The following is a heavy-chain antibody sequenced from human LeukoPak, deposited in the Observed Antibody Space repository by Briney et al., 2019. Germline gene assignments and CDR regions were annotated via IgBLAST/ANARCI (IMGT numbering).Heavy chain of an antibody. D-gene: IGHD6-19*01. V-gene: IGHV4-34*01. CDR3: ARDRIIAVAGPGADWFDP. CDR1: GGSFTGYY. J-gene: IGHJ5*02. CDR2: ISHRGST. Sequence: SETLSLTCAVYGGSFTGYYWSWIRQPPGKGLEWIGEISHRGSTNYNPSLKSRVTISVDTSKNQFSLKLSSVTAADTAVYYCARDRIIAVAGPGADWFDPWGQGTLVTVSS.